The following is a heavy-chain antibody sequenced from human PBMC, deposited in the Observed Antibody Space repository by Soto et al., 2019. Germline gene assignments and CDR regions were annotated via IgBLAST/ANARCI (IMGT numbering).Heavy chain of an antibody. V-gene: IGHV3-7*01. CDR2: IKQDGSEK. Sequence: GGSLRLSCAASGFPFSSYWMSWVRQAPGKGLEWVANIKQDGSEKYYVDSVKGRFTISRDNAKNSLYLQMNGLRIEDTAVYFCAKGWFYDILTGPDHWGQGALVTVSS. CDR1: GFPFSSYW. CDR3: AKGWFYDILTGPDH. D-gene: IGHD3-9*01. J-gene: IGHJ1*01.